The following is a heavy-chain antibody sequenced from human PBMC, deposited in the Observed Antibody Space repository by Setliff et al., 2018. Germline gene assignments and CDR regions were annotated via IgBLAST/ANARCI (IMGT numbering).Heavy chain of an antibody. CDR2: INPSGLTS. J-gene: IGHJ4*02. V-gene: IGHV1-46*01. CDR3: ARAGLAAAGRKGVFDH. Sequence: ASVKVSCKASGYRFSTYGISWVRQAPGQGLEWMGSINPSGLTSSSTQKFEGRVTMTRDTSTSTVYMELNSLTSDDTAVYYCARAGLAAAGRKGVFDHWGQGTLVTVSS. CDR1: GYRFSTYG. D-gene: IGHD6-25*01.